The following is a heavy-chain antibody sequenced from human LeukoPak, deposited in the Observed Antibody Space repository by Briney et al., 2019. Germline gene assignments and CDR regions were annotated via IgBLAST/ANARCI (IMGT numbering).Heavy chain of an antibody. CDR1: GCSFTSYW. Sequence: HGESLKISCKGAGCSFTSYWIGCVRQMPGKGLEWMGIIYPGDSDTRYSPSFQGQVTISADKSISTAYLQWSSLKASYSALYYCASARPAFGEEGDYWGQGTLVTVSS. V-gene: IGHV5-51*01. J-gene: IGHJ4*02. CDR3: ASARPAFGEEGDY. D-gene: IGHD3-10*01. CDR2: IYPGDSDT.